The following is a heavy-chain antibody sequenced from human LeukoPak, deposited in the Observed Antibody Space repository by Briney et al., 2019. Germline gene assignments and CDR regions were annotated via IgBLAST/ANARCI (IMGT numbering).Heavy chain of an antibody. CDR1: GASISSHY. V-gene: IGHV4-59*11. CDR3: ATIKHGQIYGYFDF. D-gene: IGHD2/OR15-2a*01. CDR2: VIDSVPT. J-gene: IGHJ4*02. Sequence: SETLSLTCTVSGASISSHYLSWLRQPPGKGLEWIGYVIDSVPTKDNPSLQSRLTPSADTSKNELSLRLSSVTAADTAVYYCATIKHGQIYGYFDFWGQGIKVTVSS.